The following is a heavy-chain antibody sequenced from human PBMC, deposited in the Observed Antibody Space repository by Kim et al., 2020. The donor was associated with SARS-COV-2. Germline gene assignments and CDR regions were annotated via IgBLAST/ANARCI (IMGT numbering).Heavy chain of an antibody. Sequence: ASVKVSCKASGYTFTSYGISWVRQAPGQGLEWMGWISAYNGNTNYAQKLQGRVTMTTDTSTSTAYMELRSLRSDDTAVYYCARDRSEGPIVVVITTFDYWGQGTLVTVSS. CDR2: ISAYNGNT. V-gene: IGHV1-18*04. D-gene: IGHD3-22*01. CDR3: ARDRSEGPIVVVITTFDY. CDR1: GYTFTSYG. J-gene: IGHJ4*02.